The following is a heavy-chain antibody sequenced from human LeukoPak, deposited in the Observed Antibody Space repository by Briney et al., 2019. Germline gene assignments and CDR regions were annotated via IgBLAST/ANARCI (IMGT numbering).Heavy chain of an antibody. J-gene: IGHJ3*02. D-gene: IGHD6-19*01. CDR2: IYYSGST. V-gene: IGHV4-59*08. CDR1: GGSMSNYY. Sequence: SETLSLTCTVSGGSMSNYYWGWIRQPPGKGLEWIGYIYYSGSTNYNPSLKSRVTISIDTSKNQFSLKLSSVTAADTAVYYCARPREQWLGNDAFDMWGQGTMVTVSS. CDR3: ARPREQWLGNDAFDM.